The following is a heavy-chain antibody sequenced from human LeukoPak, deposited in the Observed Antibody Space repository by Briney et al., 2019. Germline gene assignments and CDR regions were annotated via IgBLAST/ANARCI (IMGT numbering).Heavy chain of an antibody. V-gene: IGHV4-4*07. CDR1: GGSISGYF. J-gene: IGHJ4*02. CDR3: ARDPVTNGCGGSCYSVFDY. CDR2: IYYSGST. D-gene: IGHD2-15*01. Sequence: SETLSPTCTVSGGSISGYFWSWIRQPAGKGLEWIGRIYYSGSTYYNPSLKSRVAISVDTSKNQFSLKLSSVTAADTAVYYCARDPVTNGCGGSCYSVFDYWGQGTLVTVSS.